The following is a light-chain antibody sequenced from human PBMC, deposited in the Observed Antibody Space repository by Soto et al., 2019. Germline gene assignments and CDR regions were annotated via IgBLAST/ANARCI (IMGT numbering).Light chain of an antibody. Sequence: EIELTQSPGTLSLSPGERATLSCRASQSVSSSYLAWYQQKPGQAPRLLIYGTSSRATGIPDRFSGSGSGTDFTLTISRLEPXDFAVYYCQQYGSSRWTFGQGTKVDIK. V-gene: IGKV3-20*01. CDR2: GTS. CDR1: QSVSSSY. CDR3: QQYGSSRWT. J-gene: IGKJ1*01.